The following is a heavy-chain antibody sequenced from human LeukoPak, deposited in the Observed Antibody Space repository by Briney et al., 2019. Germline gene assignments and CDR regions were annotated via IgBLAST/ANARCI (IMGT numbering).Heavy chain of an antibody. Sequence: SVKVSCKASGGTFSSYAIRWVRQAPGQGVEWMGRIIPIFGTANYAQKFQGRVTITTDESTRTAYIELSSLRSEDPAVYYCARRLGLGYGDYESAFDIWGQGTMVTVSS. J-gene: IGHJ3*02. V-gene: IGHV1-69*05. CDR3: ARRLGLGYGDYESAFDI. CDR2: IIPIFGTA. CDR1: GGTFSSYA. D-gene: IGHD4-17*01.